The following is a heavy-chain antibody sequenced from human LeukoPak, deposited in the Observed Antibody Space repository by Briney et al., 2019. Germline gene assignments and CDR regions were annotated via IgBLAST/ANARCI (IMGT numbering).Heavy chain of an antibody. J-gene: IGHJ4*01. V-gene: IGHV3-15*07. CDR2: IRSRGDGGTT. CDR3: SQGSAQYFDY. CDR1: GLTLSNVW. Sequence: KAGGSLRLSCAVSGLTLSNVWMNWVRQAPGKGLEWVGRIRSRGDGGTTDFAAPVKGRFTISRDDSKNALYLQMNSLTSEDTAVYYCSQGSAQYFDYWGQEPWSPSPQ. D-gene: IGHD2-15*01.